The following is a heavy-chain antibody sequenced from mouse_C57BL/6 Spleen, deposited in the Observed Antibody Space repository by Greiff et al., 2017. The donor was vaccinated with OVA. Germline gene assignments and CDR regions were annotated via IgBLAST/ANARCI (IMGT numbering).Heavy chain of an antibody. CDR2: IDPSDSYT. CDR3: ARSVVGPVDY. Sequence: QVQLQQPGAELVMPGASVKLSCKASGYTFTSYWMHWVKQRPGQGLEWIGEIDPSDSYTNYNQKFKGKSTLTVDKSSSTAYMQLSSLTSEDSAVYDCARSVVGPVDYWGQGTTLTVSS. J-gene: IGHJ2*01. CDR1: GYTFTSYW. V-gene: IGHV1-69*01. D-gene: IGHD1-1*01.